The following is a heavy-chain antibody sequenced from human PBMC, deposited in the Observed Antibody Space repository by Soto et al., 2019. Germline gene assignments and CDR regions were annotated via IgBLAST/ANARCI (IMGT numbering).Heavy chain of an antibody. CDR3: ARVEIRSDAFDI. J-gene: IGHJ3*02. CDR2: INPNSGGT. V-gene: IGHV1-2*04. Sequence: ASVKVSCKASGYTFTGYYMHWVRQAPGQGLERMRWINPNSGGTNYAQNFQGWVTMTRDTSISTAYMELSRLRSDDTAVYYCARVEIRSDAFDIWGQGTMVTVSS. CDR1: GYTFTGYY.